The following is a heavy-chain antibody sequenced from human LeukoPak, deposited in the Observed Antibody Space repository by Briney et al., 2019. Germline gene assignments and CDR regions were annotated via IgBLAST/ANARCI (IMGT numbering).Heavy chain of an antibody. CDR3: ARDSHPAIYAQGAFDI. CDR1: GFTFSSYW. J-gene: IGHJ3*02. V-gene: IGHV3-23*01. Sequence: GGSLRLSRAASGFTFSSYWMSWVRQSPGMGLEWVAAISGSGSDIYDADSVKGRFTISRDNSKDALFLQMNSLRVGDTAVYYCARDSHPAIYAQGAFDIWGQGTMVTVSS. CDR2: ISGSGSDI. D-gene: IGHD3-16*01.